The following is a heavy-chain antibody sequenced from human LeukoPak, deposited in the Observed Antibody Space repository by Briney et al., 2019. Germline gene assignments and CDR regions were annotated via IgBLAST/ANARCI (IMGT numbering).Heavy chain of an antibody. D-gene: IGHD3-10*01. CDR1: GNSISSGDYY. CDR3: ARDLNLRTGMHYFDY. CDR2: IYTSGSI. Sequence: SETLSLTCTVSGNSISSGDYYWSWIRQPAGKGLEWIGRIYTSGSITYNPSLKSRVSMSVDTSKNQFSLKLSSVTAADTAVYYCARDLNLRTGMHYFDYWGQGTLVTVSS. V-gene: IGHV4-61*02. J-gene: IGHJ4*02.